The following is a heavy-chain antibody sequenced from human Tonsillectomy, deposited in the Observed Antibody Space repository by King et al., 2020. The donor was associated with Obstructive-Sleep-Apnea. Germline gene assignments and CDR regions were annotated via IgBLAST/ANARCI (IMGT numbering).Heavy chain of an antibody. CDR3: AKDLSSGWYGPVHY. V-gene: IGHV3-9*01. CDR2: ISWNSGRI. CDR1: GFTFDDYA. Sequence: DVQLVESGGGLVQPGRSLRLSCAASGFTFDDYAMHWVRQAPGKGLEWVSGISWNSGRIGYADSVKGRFTISRDNAKNSLYLQMNSLRAEDTALYYCAKDLSSGWYGPVHYWGQGTLVTVSS. J-gene: IGHJ4*02. D-gene: IGHD6-19*01.